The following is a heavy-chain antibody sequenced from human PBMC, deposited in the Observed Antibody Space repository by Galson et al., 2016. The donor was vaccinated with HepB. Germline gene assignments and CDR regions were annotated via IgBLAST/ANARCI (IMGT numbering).Heavy chain of an antibody. D-gene: IGHD1-14*01. CDR1: GGSFSRFY. Sequence: SETLSLTCAVNGGSFSRFYWSLLRQPPGKGLEWIGEINHSGDTNYNPSLKSRVTMSVDTSKNQFSLKLSSVTVADTAVDYCAREEITWGQGALVTVAS. J-gene: IGHJ4*02. CDR2: INHSGDT. V-gene: IGHV4-34*01. CDR3: AREEIT.